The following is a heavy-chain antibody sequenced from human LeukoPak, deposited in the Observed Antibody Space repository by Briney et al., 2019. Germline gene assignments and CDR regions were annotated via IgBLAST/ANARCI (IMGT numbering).Heavy chain of an antibody. Sequence: SQTLSLTCTVSGGSISSGSYYWSWIRQPAGKGLEWIGRVYTSGSTNYNPSLKSRVTISVDTSKNQFSLKLSSVTAADTAVYYCARGLEYYDILTRSYYYYGVDVWGQGTTVTVSS. D-gene: IGHD3-9*01. CDR1: GGSISSGSYY. CDR2: VYTSGST. J-gene: IGHJ6*02. CDR3: ARGLEYYDILTRSYYYYGVDV. V-gene: IGHV4-61*02.